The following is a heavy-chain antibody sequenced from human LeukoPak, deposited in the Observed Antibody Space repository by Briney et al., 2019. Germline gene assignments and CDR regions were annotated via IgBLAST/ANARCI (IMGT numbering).Heavy chain of an antibody. CDR1: GFIFSIYG. J-gene: IGHJ4*02. CDR2: ISGSSSYI. Sequence: PGGSLRLSCAASGFIFSIYGMNWVRQAPGKGLEWVSSISGSSSYIYYADSVKGRFTISRDNSKNTLFLQMNSLRAEDTAIYYCARTRSDGDYYSWGQGTLVTVSS. CDR3: ARTRSDGDYYS. D-gene: IGHD2-21*01. V-gene: IGHV3-21*01.